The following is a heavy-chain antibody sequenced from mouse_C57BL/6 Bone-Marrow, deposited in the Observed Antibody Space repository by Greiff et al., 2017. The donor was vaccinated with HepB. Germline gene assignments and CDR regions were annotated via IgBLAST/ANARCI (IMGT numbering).Heavy chain of an antibody. Sequence: EVQLVESGPGLVKPSQSLSLTCSVTGYSITSGYYWNWIRQFPGNKLEWMGYISYDGSNNYNPSLKNRISITRDTSKNQFFLKLNSVTTEDTATYYCARGGILGGAYWGQGTLVTVSA. CDR3: ARGGILGGAY. CDR2: ISYDGSN. D-gene: IGHD4-1*01. J-gene: IGHJ3*01. V-gene: IGHV3-6*01. CDR1: GYSITSGYY.